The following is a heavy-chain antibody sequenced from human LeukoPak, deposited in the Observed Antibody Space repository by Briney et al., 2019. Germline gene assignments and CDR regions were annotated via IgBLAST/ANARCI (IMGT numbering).Heavy chain of an antibody. J-gene: IGHJ3*02. CDR2: IYTSGST. CDR1: GGSISSYY. CDR3: ARGSLFSGSYIIGDAFDI. D-gene: IGHD1-26*01. V-gene: IGHV4-4*07. Sequence: SETLSLTCTVSGGSISSYYWNWIRQPAGKGLEWIGRIYTSGSTNYNPSLKSRVTISVDKSKNQFSLKLSSVTAADTAVYYCARGSLFSGSYIIGDAFDIWGQGTMVTVSS.